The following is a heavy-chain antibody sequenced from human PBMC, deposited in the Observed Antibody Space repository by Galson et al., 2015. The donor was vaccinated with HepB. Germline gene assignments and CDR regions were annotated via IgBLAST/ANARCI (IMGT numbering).Heavy chain of an antibody. CDR3: AKGDYFHFWSGPRDF. D-gene: IGHD3-3*01. CDR1: GFTFSTYG. V-gene: IGHV3-30*18. Sequence: SLRLSCAASGFTFSTYGMHWVRQAPGKGLEWVAVISYDGSNKYYADSVKGRFTISRDNSKNTLYLQMNSLRAEDTAVYYCAKGDYFHFWSGPRDFWGQGTLVTVSS. CDR2: ISYDGSNK. J-gene: IGHJ4*02.